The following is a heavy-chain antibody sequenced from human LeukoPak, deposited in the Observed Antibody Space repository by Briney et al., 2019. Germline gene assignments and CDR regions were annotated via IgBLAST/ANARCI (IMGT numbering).Heavy chain of an antibody. V-gene: IGHV4-34*01. CDR3: ARHRTGGYQLLKYLWFDP. CDR1: GGSFSGYY. J-gene: IGHJ5*02. Sequence: SETLSLTCAVYGGSFSGYYWSWIRQPPGKGLEWIGEINHSGSTNYNPSLKSRVTISVDTSKNQFSLKLSSVTAADTAVYYCARHRTGGYQLLKYLWFDPWGQGTLVTVSS. D-gene: IGHD2-2*01. CDR2: INHSGST.